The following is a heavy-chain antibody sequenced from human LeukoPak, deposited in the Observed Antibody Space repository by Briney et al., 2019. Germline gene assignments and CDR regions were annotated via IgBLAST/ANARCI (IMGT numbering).Heavy chain of an antibody. V-gene: IGHV4-59*01. CDR1: GGSITNYY. D-gene: IGHD2-15*01. J-gene: IGHJ5*02. Sequence: PSETLSLTCTVSGGSITNYYWSWIRQPPGKGLEWIGYIYYTGSTNYNPSLKSRVTISIDTSNNQFSLKLSSVTAADTAVYYCAREVVVAATWFDPRGQGTLVTVPS. CDR3: AREVVVAATWFDP. CDR2: IYYTGST.